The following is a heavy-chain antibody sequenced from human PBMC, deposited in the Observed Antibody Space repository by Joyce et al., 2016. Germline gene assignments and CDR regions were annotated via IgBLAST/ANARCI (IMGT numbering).Heavy chain of an antibody. CDR1: GFTFSRYW. CDR3: ARDAAGYNI. J-gene: IGHJ4*02. D-gene: IGHD5-24*01. V-gene: IGHV3-7*01. CDR2: IKEDGSAQ. Sequence: EVQLVQSGGGLVQPGGSLRLSCAASGFTFSRYWMSWVRQAPGKGLAWVANIKEDGSAQYYVDSVRGRFTISRDNAKNSLYLQLSSLSAEDSAVYYCARDAAGYNIWGQGTLVIVSS.